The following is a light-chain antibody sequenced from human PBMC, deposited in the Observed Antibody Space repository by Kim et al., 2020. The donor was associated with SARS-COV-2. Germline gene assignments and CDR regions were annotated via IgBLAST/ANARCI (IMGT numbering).Light chain of an antibody. Sequence: PGERVTLSCRASQSVGGSLAWYQQKPGQSPRLLIYSASTRSTDIPARFSGSGSGTEFTLTISSLQSEDFAVYYCQQYNSWPMFTFGQGTKLEI. CDR3: QQYNSWPMFT. CDR2: SAS. V-gene: IGKV3-15*01. CDR1: QSVGGS. J-gene: IGKJ2*01.